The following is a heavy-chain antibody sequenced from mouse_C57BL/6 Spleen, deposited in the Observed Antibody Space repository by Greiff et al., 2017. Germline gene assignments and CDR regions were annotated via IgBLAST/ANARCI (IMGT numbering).Heavy chain of an antibody. J-gene: IGHJ4*01. Sequence: EVKLQESGGGLVKPGGSLKLSCAASGFTFSDYGMHWVRQAPEKGLEWVAYISSGSSTIYYADTVKGRFTISRDNAKNTLFLQMTSLRSEDTAMYYCAIITTVVATGDAMDYWGQGTSVTVSS. CDR1: GFTFSDYG. CDR2: ISSGSSTI. V-gene: IGHV5-17*01. D-gene: IGHD1-1*01. CDR3: AIITTVVATGDAMDY.